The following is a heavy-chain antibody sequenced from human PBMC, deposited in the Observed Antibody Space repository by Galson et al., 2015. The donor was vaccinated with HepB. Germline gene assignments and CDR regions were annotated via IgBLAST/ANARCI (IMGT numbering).Heavy chain of an antibody. CDR3: ARDRGLGQQLKNYYYGMDV. J-gene: IGHJ6*02. CDR1: GFTVSSNY. CDR2: IYSGGST. Sequence: SLRLSCAASGFTVSSNYMSWVRQAPGKGLEWVSVIYSGGSTYYADSVKGRFTISRHNSKNTLYLQMNSLRAEDTAVYYCARDRGLGQQLKNYYYGMDVWGQGTTVTVSS. V-gene: IGHV3-53*04. D-gene: IGHD6-13*01.